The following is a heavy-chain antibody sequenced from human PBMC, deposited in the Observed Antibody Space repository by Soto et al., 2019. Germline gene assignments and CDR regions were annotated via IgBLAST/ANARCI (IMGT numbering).Heavy chain of an antibody. Sequence: QVQLVQSGAEVKKPGASVKVSCKASGYTFTSYAMHWVRQAPGQRLEWMGWINAGNGNTKYSQKFQGRVTITRDTSASTAYMELSSLRSEDTAVYYCAGAYDFWSGYYNWFDPWAREPWSPSPQ. CDR1: GYTFTSYA. V-gene: IGHV1-3*01. D-gene: IGHD3-3*01. J-gene: IGHJ5*02. CDR3: AGAYDFWSGYYNWFDP. CDR2: INAGNGNT.